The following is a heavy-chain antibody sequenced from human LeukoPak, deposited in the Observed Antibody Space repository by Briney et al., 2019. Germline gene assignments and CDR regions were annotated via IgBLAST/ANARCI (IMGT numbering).Heavy chain of an antibody. Sequence: SETLSLTCTVSGGSISSYYWSWIRQPPGKGLEWIGYIYYSGSTNYNPSLKNRVTISVDTSKNQFSLKLSSVTAADTAVYYCARLGAVTGYNNWFDPWGQGTLVTVSS. V-gene: IGHV4-59*08. D-gene: IGHD3-9*01. CDR1: GGSISSYY. CDR3: ARLGAVTGYNNWFDP. CDR2: IYYSGST. J-gene: IGHJ5*02.